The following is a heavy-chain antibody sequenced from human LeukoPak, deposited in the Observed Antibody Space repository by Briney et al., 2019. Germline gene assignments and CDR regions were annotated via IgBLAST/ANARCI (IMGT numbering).Heavy chain of an antibody. D-gene: IGHD2-15*01. CDR3: ASTSGVVAADY. CDR2: ISSSSSYI. CDR1: GFTFSSYS. Sequence: GGSLRLSCAASGFTFSSYSMNRVRQAPGKGLEWVSSISSSSSYIYYADSVKGRFTISRDNAKNSLYLQMNSLRAEDTAVYYCASTSGVVAADYWGQGTLVTVSS. V-gene: IGHV3-21*01. J-gene: IGHJ4*02.